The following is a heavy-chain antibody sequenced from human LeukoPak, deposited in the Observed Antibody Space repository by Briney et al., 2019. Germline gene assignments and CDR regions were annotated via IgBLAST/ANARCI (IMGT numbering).Heavy chain of an antibody. J-gene: IGHJ4*02. V-gene: IGHV1-2*02. CDR2: MNPNSGGT. CDR1: GYTFTAYY. Sequence: GASVKVSCKTSGYTFTAYYIHWLRQATGQGLEWMGWMNPNSGGTKYAQTFQGRVTLTRDTSISTAYLELSSLTSDDTAVYFCARQGSNSSGWYPVDDWGQGTLVTVSS. CDR3: ARQGSNSSGWYPVDD. D-gene: IGHD6-19*01.